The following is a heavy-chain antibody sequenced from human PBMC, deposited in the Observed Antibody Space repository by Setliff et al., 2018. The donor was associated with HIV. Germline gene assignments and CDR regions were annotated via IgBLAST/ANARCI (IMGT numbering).Heavy chain of an antibody. Sequence: SSETLSLTCTVPGGSINDQYFSWIRQSPGKGLEWIGSIDYSGSTKYNPSLNSRGTISIDTSKNELSLKLTSVTAADTAVYYCARHNVITYGGLLFDYYYYGLDVWGHETTVTVSS. V-gene: IGHV4-59*11. D-gene: IGHD3-16*01. CDR3: ARHNVITYGGLLFDYYYYGLDV. J-gene: IGHJ6*02. CDR2: IDYSGST. CDR1: GGSINDQY.